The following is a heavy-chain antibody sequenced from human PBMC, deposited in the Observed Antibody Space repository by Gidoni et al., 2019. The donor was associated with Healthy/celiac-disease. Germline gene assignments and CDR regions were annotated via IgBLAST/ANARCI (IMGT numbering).Heavy chain of an antibody. CDR1: GGSISSYY. D-gene: IGHD3-10*01. V-gene: IGHV4-59*01. CDR3: ARGPLTYYFDY. CDR2: IYYSGST. Sequence: QVQLQASGPGLVKPSETLSLTCTVSGGSISSYYWSWIRQPPGTGLEWIGYIYYSGSTNYNPSLKSRVTISVDTSKNQFSLKLSSVTAADTAVYYCARGPLTYYFDYWGQGTLVTVSS. J-gene: IGHJ4*02.